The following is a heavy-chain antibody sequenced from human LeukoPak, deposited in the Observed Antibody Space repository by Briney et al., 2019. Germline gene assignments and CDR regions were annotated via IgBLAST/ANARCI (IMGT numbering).Heavy chain of an antibody. Sequence: ASVKVSCKASGYTFIDYYIHWVREAPGQGLEWMAIINPGEGTTDYARDLQGRLAVAWDASTTTVYIEVSSLRSEDTAVYYCMREFHGGFFDNWGLGTLITVSS. J-gene: IGHJ4*02. CDR3: MREFHGGFFDN. V-gene: IGHV1-46*04. CDR2: INPGEGTT. CDR1: GYTFIDYY. D-gene: IGHD2-15*01.